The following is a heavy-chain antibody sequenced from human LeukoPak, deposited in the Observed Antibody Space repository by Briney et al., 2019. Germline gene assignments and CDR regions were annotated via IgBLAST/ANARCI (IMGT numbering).Heavy chain of an antibody. CDR1: GFTFSSYS. CDR2: ISSSSSYM. V-gene: IGHV3-21*01. CDR3: ASARYGDSYMDV. D-gene: IGHD4-17*01. Sequence: GGSLRLSCAASGFTFSSYSMNWVRQAPGKGLEWVSSISSSSSYMYYADSVKGRFTISRDNAKNSLYLQMNSLRAEDTAVYYCASARYGDSYMDVWGKGTTVTVSS. J-gene: IGHJ6*03.